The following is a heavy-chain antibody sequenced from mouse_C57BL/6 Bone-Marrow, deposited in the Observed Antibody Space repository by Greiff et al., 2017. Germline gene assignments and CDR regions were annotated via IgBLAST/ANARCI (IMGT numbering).Heavy chain of an antibody. J-gene: IGHJ3*01. CDR2: IDPSDSET. Sequence: QVQLKQPGAELVRPGSSVKLSCKASGYTFTSYWMHWVKQRPIQGLEWIGNIDPSDSETHYNQKFKDKATLTVDKSSSTAYMQLSRLTSEDSAVYYCARWGFAYWGQGTLVTVSA. CDR1: GYTFTSYW. V-gene: IGHV1-52*01. CDR3: ARWGFAY.